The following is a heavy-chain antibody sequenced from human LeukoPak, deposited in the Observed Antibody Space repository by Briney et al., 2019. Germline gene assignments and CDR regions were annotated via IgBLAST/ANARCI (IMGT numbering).Heavy chain of an antibody. D-gene: IGHD3-22*01. CDR2: ISAYNGNT. Sequence: ASVRVSCKASGYTFTSYGISWVRQAPGQGLEWMGWISAYNGNTNYAQKLQGRVTMTTDTSTSTAYMELRSLRSDDTAVYYCARESGLSSGYYPSPFDAFDIWGQGTMVTVSS. V-gene: IGHV1-18*01. CDR1: GYTFTSYG. J-gene: IGHJ3*02. CDR3: ARESGLSSGYYPSPFDAFDI.